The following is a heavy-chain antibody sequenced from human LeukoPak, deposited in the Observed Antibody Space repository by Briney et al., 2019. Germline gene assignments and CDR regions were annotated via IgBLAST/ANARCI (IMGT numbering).Heavy chain of an antibody. CDR1: GYTFTNHG. D-gene: IGHD6-13*01. CDR3: ARVAFVAATGDSYYYYGMDV. Sequence: GSVKVSCKASGYTFTNHGINWVRQAPGQGLEWMGWISGYNGDTNYAQKIQGRVTMTTDTSTSTAYMELRSLRSDDTAVYYCARVAFVAATGDSYYYYGMDVWGQGTTVTVSS. J-gene: IGHJ6*02. CDR2: ISGYNGDT. V-gene: IGHV1-18*01.